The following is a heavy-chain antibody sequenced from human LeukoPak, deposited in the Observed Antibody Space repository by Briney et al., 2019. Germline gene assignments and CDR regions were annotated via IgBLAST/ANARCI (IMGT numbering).Heavy chain of an antibody. CDR3: ARGTLYYYGSGILPSYYMDV. J-gene: IGHJ6*03. Sequence: SETLSLTCTVPGGSISSYYWSWIRQPPGKGLEWIVYIYYSGSPNYNPSLKSRVTISVDTSKNQFSLKLSSVTAADTAVYYCARGTLYYYGSGILPSYYMDVWGKGTTVTVSS. CDR1: GGSISSYY. D-gene: IGHD3-10*01. CDR2: IYYSGSP. V-gene: IGHV4-59*01.